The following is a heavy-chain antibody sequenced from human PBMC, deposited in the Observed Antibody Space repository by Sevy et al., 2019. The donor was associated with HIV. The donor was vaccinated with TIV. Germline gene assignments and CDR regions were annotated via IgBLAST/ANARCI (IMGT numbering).Heavy chain of an antibody. CDR1: GFTFSSYA. CDR3: ARVYAVGATWDYFDY. Sequence: GESLKISCAASGFTFSSYAMHWVRQAPGKGLEWVAVISYDGSNKYYADSVKGRFTISRDNSKNTLYLQMNSLRAEDTAVYYCARVYAVGATWDYFDYWGQGTLVTVSS. J-gene: IGHJ4*02. V-gene: IGHV3-30-3*01. CDR2: ISYDGSNK. D-gene: IGHD1-26*01.